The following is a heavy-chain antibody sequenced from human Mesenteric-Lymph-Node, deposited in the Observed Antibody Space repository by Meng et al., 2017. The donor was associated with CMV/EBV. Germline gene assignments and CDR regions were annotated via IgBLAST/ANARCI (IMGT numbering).Heavy chain of an antibody. CDR2: IWYDGSNK. D-gene: IGHD5-12*01. V-gene: IGHV3-33*06. CDR1: GFTFCSSG. Sequence: SCAASGFTFCSSGMHWVRQAPGKGLEWVVVIWYDGSNKYYADSVKGRFTISRDNSKNTLYLQMNGLRAEDTAVYYCAKENTGMVATSWGQGTLVTVSS. J-gene: IGHJ1*01. CDR3: AKENTGMVATS.